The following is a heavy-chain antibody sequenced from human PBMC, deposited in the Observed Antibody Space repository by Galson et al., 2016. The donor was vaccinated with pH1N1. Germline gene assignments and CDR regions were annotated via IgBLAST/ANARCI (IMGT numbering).Heavy chain of an antibody. CDR1: GFTFSRYW. CDR3: ARDRGFLSVSTSAFHM. J-gene: IGHJ3*02. Sequence: SLRLSCAASGFTFSRYWMSWVRQAPGKGLEWVANIKQDGSEKNYVDSVKGRFTVSRDNAKNSLYLQMNSRRGGDTAVYYCARDRGFLSVSTSAFHMWGQGTMVTVYS. V-gene: IGHV3-7*03. CDR2: IKQDGSEK. D-gene: IGHD5/OR15-5a*01.